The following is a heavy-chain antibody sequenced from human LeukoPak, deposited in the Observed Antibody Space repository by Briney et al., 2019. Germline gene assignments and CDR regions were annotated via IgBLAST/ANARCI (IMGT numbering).Heavy chain of an antibody. Sequence: PGGSLRLSCATSGFTFSSYGMYCVRQAPGKGLEWVALIWYDGSKKYYADSVKGRFTISRDKSKNTLYLQMNSLTAEDTAVYYCARDVGNYDSGTSYFDYWGQGTLVTVSS. D-gene: IGHD3-10*01. J-gene: IGHJ4*02. CDR1: GFTFSSYG. CDR2: IWYDGSKK. V-gene: IGHV3-33*07. CDR3: ARDVGNYDSGTSYFDY.